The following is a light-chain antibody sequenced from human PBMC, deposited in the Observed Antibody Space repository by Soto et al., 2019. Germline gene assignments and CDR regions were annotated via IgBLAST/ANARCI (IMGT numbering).Light chain of an antibody. Sequence: QSVLTQPASVSGSPGESITISCTGTSNDVGGYNYVSWYQQHPGKAPKLMIYDVSHRPSGISNRFSGSKSGNTASLTISGLQAEDEADYFCSSFRRSNSFVFGTGTKVTVL. V-gene: IGLV2-14*03. J-gene: IGLJ1*01. CDR2: DVS. CDR3: SSFRRSNSFV. CDR1: SNDVGGYNY.